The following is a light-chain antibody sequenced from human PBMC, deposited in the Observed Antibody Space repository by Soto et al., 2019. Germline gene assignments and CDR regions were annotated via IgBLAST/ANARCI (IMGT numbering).Light chain of an antibody. V-gene: IGLV2-23*01. CDR3: SSYAGAVV. CDR1: SSDVGSYNL. CDR2: EGS. J-gene: IGLJ2*01. Sequence: QSALTQPASVSGSPGQSITISCTGTSSDVGSYNLVSWYQHHPGKAPKLMIYEGSNRPSGVSNRFSGSKSGNTASLKISGLQAEDEADYYCSSYAGAVVFGGGTKLTVL.